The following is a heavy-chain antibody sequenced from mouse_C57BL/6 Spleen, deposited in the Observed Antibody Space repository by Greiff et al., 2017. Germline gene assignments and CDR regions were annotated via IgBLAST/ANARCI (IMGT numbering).Heavy chain of an antibody. V-gene: IGHV1-47*01. CDR2: FHPYNDDT. J-gene: IGHJ4*01. D-gene: IGHD3-2*02. CDR1: GYTFTTYP. CDR3: ARRRLLEDAMDY. Sequence: QVHVKQSGAELVKPGASVKMSCKASGYTFTTYPIEWMKQNHGKSLEWIGNFHPYNDDTKYNEKFKGKATLTVEKSSSTVYLELSRLTSDDSAVYYCARRRLLEDAMDYWGQGTSVTVSS.